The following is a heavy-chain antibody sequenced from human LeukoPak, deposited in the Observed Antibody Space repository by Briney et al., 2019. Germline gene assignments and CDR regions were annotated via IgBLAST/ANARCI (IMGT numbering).Heavy chain of an antibody. Sequence: GESLKISCKGSGYRFTNYWIAWVRQMPGKGLEWMGIIYPGDSDVGYSPSFQGQITISADKSISTAYMQWNSLKSSDTAMYYCARQRLLDAYSREDKGSTGLKGKGSYFFDYWGQGTLVTVSS. J-gene: IGHJ4*02. CDR3: ARQRLLDAYSREDKGSTGLKGKGSYFFDY. V-gene: IGHV5-51*01. D-gene: IGHD5-24*01. CDR1: GYRFTNYW. CDR2: IYPGDSDV.